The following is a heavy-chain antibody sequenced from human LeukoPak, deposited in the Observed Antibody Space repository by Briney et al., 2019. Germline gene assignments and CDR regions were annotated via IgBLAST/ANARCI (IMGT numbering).Heavy chain of an antibody. V-gene: IGHV3-11*01. CDR1: GFTFSDYY. CDR2: ISGSGRTI. CDR3: ARDWVGSFDAFDV. D-gene: IGHD6-25*01. Sequence: GGSLRLSCAASGFTFSDYYMSWIRQAPGKGLEWISYISGSGRTIHYVDSVKGRLTISRDNAKNSLYLQMNSLRAEDTAVYYCARDWVGSFDAFDVWGQGTMVTVSS. J-gene: IGHJ3*01.